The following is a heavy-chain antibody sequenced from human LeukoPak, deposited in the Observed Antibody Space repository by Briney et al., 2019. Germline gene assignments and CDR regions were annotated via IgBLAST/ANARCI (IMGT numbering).Heavy chain of an antibody. Sequence: GGSLRLSCAASGFTFSTYWMHWVRQAPGKGLVWVSRISSDGSSTTYADSVKGRFTISRDNAKNTLYLQMNSLRAEDTAVYYCAREARKGFDPWGQGTLVTVSS. V-gene: IGHV3-74*01. D-gene: IGHD1-14*01. CDR2: ISSDGSST. J-gene: IGHJ5*02. CDR3: AREARKGFDP. CDR1: GFTFSTYW.